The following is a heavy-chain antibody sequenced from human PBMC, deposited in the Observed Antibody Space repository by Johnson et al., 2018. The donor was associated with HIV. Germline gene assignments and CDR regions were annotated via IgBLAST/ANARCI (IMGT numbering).Heavy chain of an antibody. V-gene: IGHV3-20*04. CDR3: ARGSLAYDNWNYEDAFDV. D-gene: IGHD1-7*01. J-gene: IGHJ3*01. Sequence: VQLVESGGGVVQPGRSLRLSCAASGFTFDDYGMSWVRQAPGKGLEWVSGINWNGGSTGYADYAKGRFTISSDNAKNSLYLQMNTLGAEDTALYYCARGSLAYDNWNYEDAFDVWGQGTMVTVSS. CDR2: INWNGGST. CDR1: GFTFDDYG.